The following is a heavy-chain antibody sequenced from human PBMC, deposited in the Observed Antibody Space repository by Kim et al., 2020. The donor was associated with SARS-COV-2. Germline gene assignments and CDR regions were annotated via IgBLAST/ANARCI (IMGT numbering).Heavy chain of an antibody. CDR3: TREVSGSLDY. D-gene: IGHD3-10*01. Sequence: YTTEYAASVKGRFTISRDESDNSLYVQMGSLKNEDTSVYYGTREVSGSLDYWGQGTLVTVSS. CDR2: YTT. J-gene: IGHJ4*02. V-gene: IGHV3-72*01.